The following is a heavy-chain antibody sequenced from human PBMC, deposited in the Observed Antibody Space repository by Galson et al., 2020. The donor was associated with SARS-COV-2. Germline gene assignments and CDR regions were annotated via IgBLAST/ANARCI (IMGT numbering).Heavy chain of an antibody. Sequence: GGSMRLSCAASGFTFSSYGMHWVRQAPGTGLEWVAVIWYDGSNKYYADSVKGRFTISRDNSKNTLYLQMNSLRAEDTAVYYCARDRIGGDHWGYYMDVWGKWTTVTVSS. CDR3: ARDRIGGDHWGYYMDV. CDR1: GFTFSSYG. CDR2: IWYDGSNK. J-gene: IGHJ6*03. D-gene: IGHD4-17*01. V-gene: IGHV3-33*01.